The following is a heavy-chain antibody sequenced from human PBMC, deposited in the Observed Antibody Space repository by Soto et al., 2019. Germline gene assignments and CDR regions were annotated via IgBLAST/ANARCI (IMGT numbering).Heavy chain of an antibody. D-gene: IGHD6-13*01. CDR3: ARARATIAAAAIFDC. Sequence: QVQLQESGPGLVKPSGTLSLTCAVSGGSISTSNWWSWVRQPPGKGLEWIGEVYRTGSTNYNPSLESRLTXPXAXSXXPFSLKLTSVTAADTAVYYCARARATIAAAAIFDCWGQGTLVTVSS. CDR2: VYRTGST. CDR1: GGSISTSNW. J-gene: IGHJ4*02. V-gene: IGHV4-4*02.